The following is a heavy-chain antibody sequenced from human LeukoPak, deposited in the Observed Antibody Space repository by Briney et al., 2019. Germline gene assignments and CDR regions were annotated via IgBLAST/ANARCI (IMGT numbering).Heavy chain of an antibody. CDR3: ARTWGGIAVAGRYYYYYMDV. CDR1: GGSISSSSYY. CDR2: IYYSGST. V-gene: IGHV4-39*07. D-gene: IGHD6-19*01. J-gene: IGHJ6*03. Sequence: PSETLSLTCTVSGGSISSSSYYWGWIRQPPGKGLEWIGSIYYSGSTYYNPSLKSRVTISVDTSKNQFSLKLISVTAADTAVYYCARTWGGIAVAGRYYYYYMDVWGKGTTVTVSS.